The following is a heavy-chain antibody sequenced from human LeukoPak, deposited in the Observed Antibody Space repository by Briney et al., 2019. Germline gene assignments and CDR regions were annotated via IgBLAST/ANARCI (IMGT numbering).Heavy chain of an antibody. CDR3: ARDGELYGDYVGTAVGY. D-gene: IGHD4-17*01. V-gene: IGHV3-21*01. Sequence: PGGSLRLSCAASGFTFSSYSMNWVRQAPGKGLEWVSSISSSSSYIYYADSVKGRFTISRDNAKNSLYLQMNSLRAKDTAVYYCARDGELYGDYVGTAVGYWGQGTLVTVSS. CDR1: GFTFSSYS. CDR2: ISSSSSYI. J-gene: IGHJ4*02.